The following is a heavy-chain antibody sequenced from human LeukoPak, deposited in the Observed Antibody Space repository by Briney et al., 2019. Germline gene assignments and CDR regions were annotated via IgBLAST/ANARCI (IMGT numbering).Heavy chain of an antibody. V-gene: IGHV4-4*02. CDR3: AREKTPTYMIWNAFDI. Sequence: PSESLSLTCAVSGGSISSSNWWSWVRQPPGKGLEWIGEIYHSGSTNYNPSLKSRVTISVDTSKNQFSLKVNSVTAADTAVYYCAREKTPTYMIWNAFDIWGQGTMVTVSS. D-gene: IGHD3-22*01. CDR2: IYHSGST. J-gene: IGHJ3*02. CDR1: GGSISSSNW.